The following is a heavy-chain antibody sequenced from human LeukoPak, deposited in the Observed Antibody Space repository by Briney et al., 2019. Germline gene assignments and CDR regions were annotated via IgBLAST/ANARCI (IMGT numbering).Heavy chain of an antibody. CDR3: ARILGTTDAFDI. CDR1: GFTINNNY. Sequence: GGSLRLSCAASGFTINNNYMTWVRQAPGKGLEWVSVTYSGGSSYYADSVKGRFTMSRDSSKNTVNLQMNILTVEDTAVYYCARILGTTDAFDIWGQGTMVTVSS. D-gene: IGHD2/OR15-2a*01. CDR2: TYSGGSS. V-gene: IGHV3-53*01. J-gene: IGHJ3*02.